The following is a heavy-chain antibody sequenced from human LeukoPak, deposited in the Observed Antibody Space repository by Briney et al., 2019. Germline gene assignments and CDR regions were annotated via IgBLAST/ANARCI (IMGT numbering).Heavy chain of an antibody. D-gene: IGHD3-22*01. CDR1: GFTFSSYG. Sequence: PGRSLRLSCAASGFTFSSYGMHWVRQAPGKGLEWVAVIWYDGSNKYHADSVKGRFTISRDNSKNTLYLQMNSLRAEDTAVYYCARDPNYYDSSGYYDYWGQGTLVTVSS. J-gene: IGHJ4*02. CDR3: ARDPNYYDSSGYYDY. CDR2: IWYDGSNK. V-gene: IGHV3-33*01.